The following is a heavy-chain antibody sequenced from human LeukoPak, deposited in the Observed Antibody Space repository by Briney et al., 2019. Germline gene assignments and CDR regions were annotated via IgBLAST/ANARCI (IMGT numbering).Heavy chain of an antibody. CDR1: GYTFTSYG. CDR3: ARVGYGDYRSYWYFDL. J-gene: IGHJ2*01. D-gene: IGHD4-17*01. CDR2: INPNSGGT. V-gene: IGHV1-2*02. Sequence: ASVKVSCKAPGYTFTSYGISWVRQAPGQGLEWMGWINPNSGGTNYAQKFQGRVTMTRDTSISTAYMELSRLRSDDTAVYYCARVGYGDYRSYWYFDLWGRGTLVTVSS.